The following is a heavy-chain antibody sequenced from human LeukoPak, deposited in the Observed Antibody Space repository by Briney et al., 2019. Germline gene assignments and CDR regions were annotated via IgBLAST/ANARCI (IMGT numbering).Heavy chain of an antibody. CDR3: ARGPSSSSVDY. CDR2: IYYSGST. Sequence: PSETLSLTCTVSGGSISSYYWSWIRQPPGKGLEWIGYIYYSGSTNYNPSLKSRVTISVDTSKNQFSLKLSSVTAADTAVYYCARGPSSSSVDYWGQGTLVTVSS. J-gene: IGHJ4*02. CDR1: GGSISSYY. V-gene: IGHV4-59*01. D-gene: IGHD6-6*01.